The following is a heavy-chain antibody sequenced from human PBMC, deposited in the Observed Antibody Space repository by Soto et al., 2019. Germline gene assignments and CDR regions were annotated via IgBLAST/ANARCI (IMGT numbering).Heavy chain of an antibody. D-gene: IGHD6-13*01. V-gene: IGHV3-30-3*01. CDR3: ARGLQIAAAGPFDY. J-gene: IGHJ4*02. CDR2: LSYDGSNK. CDR1: GFTFSSYA. Sequence: GGSLRLSCAASGFTFSSYAMHWVRQAPGKGLEWVAVLSYDGSNKYYADSVKGRFTISRDNSKNTLYLQMNSLRAEDTAVYYCARGLQIAAAGPFDYWGPGTLVTVSS.